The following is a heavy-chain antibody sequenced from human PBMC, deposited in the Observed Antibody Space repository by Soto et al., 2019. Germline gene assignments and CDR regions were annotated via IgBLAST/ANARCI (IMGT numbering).Heavy chain of an antibody. CDR1: GGSISSYY. CDR3: ARLTIYYYYMDV. CDR2: IYYSGST. Sequence: SETLSLTCTVSGGSISSYYWSWIRQPPGKGLEWIGYIYYSGSTNYNPSLKSRVTISLETSRNQFSLKLSSGTAADTAVYYCARLTIYYYYMDVWGKGTTVTVSS. V-gene: IGHV4-59*08. J-gene: IGHJ6*03.